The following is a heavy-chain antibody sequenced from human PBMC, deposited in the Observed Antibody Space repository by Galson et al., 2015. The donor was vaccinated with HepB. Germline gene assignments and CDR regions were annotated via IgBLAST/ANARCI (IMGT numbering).Heavy chain of an antibody. J-gene: IGHJ4*02. CDR3: VRETQYFDWLLHASFFDF. V-gene: IGHV3-7*03. CDR1: GFTLSSFW. D-gene: IGHD3-9*01. CDR2: IKQDGSEA. Sequence: SLRPSCAVSGFTLSSFWMTWVRQAPGKGLEWVANIKQDGSEANYVDSVKGRFTVSRDNSKNSLYLQMNSLRAEDTAVYYCVRETQYFDWLLHASFFDFWGQGTLVTVSS.